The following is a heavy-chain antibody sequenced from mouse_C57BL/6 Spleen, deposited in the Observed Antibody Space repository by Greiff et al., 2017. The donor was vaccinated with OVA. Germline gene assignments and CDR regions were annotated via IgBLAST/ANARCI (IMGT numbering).Heavy chain of an antibody. J-gene: IGHJ2*01. Sequence: EVQGVESGGGLVKPGGSLKLSCAASGFTFSDYGMHWVRQAPEKGLEWVAYISSGSSTIYYADTVKGRFTISRDNTKNTLFLQMTSLRYEDTAMYYCAKSGSSAFDYWGQGTTLTVSS. CDR2: ISSGSSTI. CDR1: GFTFSDYG. CDR3: AKSGSSAFDY. D-gene: IGHD1-3*01. V-gene: IGHV5-17*01.